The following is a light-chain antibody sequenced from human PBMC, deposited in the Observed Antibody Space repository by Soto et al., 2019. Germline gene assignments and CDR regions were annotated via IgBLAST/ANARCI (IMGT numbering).Light chain of an antibody. CDR2: AAS. Sequence: AIRMTQSPSSFSASTGDRVTITCRASQGISSYLAWYQQKPGKAPKLLIYAASTLQSGVPSRLSGSGSGTDFTLTSSCLQSEDFATYYCQQYYSYPYTFGQGNKLEIK. V-gene: IGKV1-8*01. CDR1: QGISSY. CDR3: QQYYSYPYT. J-gene: IGKJ2*01.